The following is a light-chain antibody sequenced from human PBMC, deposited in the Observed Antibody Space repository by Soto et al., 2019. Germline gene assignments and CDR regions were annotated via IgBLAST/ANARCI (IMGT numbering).Light chain of an antibody. V-gene: IGKV1-5*01. CDR2: DAS. CDR1: QNIGNW. J-gene: IGKJ1*01. Sequence: DIQMTQSPSTLSASVGDRVTITCRASQNIGNWLAWYQQKPGKTPDLLIYDASSLESGVLLRFSGSGSGTEFTLTISSLQTDDSATYYCQQYNDEPWTFGQGTKVEIK. CDR3: QQYNDEPWT.